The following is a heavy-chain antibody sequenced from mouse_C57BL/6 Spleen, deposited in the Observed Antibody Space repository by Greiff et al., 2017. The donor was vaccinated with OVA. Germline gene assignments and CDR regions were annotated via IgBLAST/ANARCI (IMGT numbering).Heavy chain of an antibody. Sequence: VQLKESGAELVRPGASVKLSCKASGYTFTDYYINWVKQRPGQGLEWIARIYPGSGNTYYNEKFKGKATLTAEKSSSTAYMQLSSLTSEDSAVYVCARRGDSPFAYWGQGTLVTVSA. CDR1: GYTFTDYY. J-gene: IGHJ3*01. CDR2: IYPGSGNT. D-gene: IGHD2-13*01. CDR3: ARRGDSPFAY. V-gene: IGHV1-76*01.